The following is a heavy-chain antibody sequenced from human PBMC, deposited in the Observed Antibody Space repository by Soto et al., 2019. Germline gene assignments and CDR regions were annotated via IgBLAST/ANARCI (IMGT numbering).Heavy chain of an antibody. CDR3: TRVAGRYCSSSTCYADY. CDR1: GFTFITSW. J-gene: IGHJ4*02. CDR2: INGDGSIT. D-gene: IGHD2-2*01. Sequence: VQLVESGGGLIQPGGSLRLSCAASGFTFITSWMSWFRQAPGKGLLWVSQINGDGSITSPADSVQGRFTISRDNAENTLYLQMNGLRAEDTAVYYCTRVAGRYCSSSTCYADYWGQGTLVTVSS. V-gene: IGHV3-74*01.